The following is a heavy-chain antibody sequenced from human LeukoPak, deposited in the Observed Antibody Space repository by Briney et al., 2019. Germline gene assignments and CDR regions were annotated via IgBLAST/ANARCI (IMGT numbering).Heavy chain of an antibody. CDR3: ARAGYSYGYGYYYMDV. CDR2: INHSGST. J-gene: IGHJ6*03. Sequence: SETLSLTCAVYGGSFSGYYWSWLRQPPGKGLEWIGEINHSGSTSYNPSLKSRVTISVDTSKNQFSLKLSSVTAADTAVYYCARAGYSYGYGYYYMDVWGKGTTVTVSS. D-gene: IGHD5-18*01. V-gene: IGHV4-34*01. CDR1: GGSFSGYY.